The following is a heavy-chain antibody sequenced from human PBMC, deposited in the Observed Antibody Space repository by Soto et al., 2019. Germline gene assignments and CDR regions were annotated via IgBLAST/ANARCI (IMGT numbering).Heavy chain of an antibody. D-gene: IGHD3-22*01. J-gene: IGHJ4*02. V-gene: IGHV3-33*01. CDR3: ARASDSSGYPKGGIDY. CDR2: IWYDGSNK. Sequence: QVQLVESGGGVVQPGRSLRLSCAASGFTFSSYGMHWVRQAPGKGLEWVAVIWYDGSNKYYADSVKGRFTISRDNSKNTLYMQMSSLRAEERAVYYCARASDSSGYPKGGIDYWGQGTLVTVSS. CDR1: GFTFSSYG.